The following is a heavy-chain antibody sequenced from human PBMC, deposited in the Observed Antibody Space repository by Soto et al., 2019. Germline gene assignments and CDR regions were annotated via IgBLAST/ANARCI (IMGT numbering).Heavy chain of an antibody. Sequence: EVQLVESGGGLVQPGGSLRLSCAASGFTFSSYWMSWFRQAPGKGLEWVANIKQDGSEENYVDSVKGRFTISRDNAKNALYLQMNSQSVEDTAVYYCAREIEARLGGKGTTVTVSS. CDR3: AREIEARL. J-gene: IGHJ6*04. CDR1: GFTFSSYW. V-gene: IGHV3-7*01. D-gene: IGHD3-22*01. CDR2: IKQDGSEE.